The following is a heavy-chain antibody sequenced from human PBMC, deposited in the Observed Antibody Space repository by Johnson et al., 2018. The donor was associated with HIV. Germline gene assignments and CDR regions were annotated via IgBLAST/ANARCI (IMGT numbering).Heavy chain of an antibody. CDR2: IGTAGDT. J-gene: IGHJ3*02. CDR3: AKEQELIGERAVDI. Sequence: VKLVESGGGLVQPGGSLRLSCAASGFTFSNYDMHWVRQPTGKGLEWVSVIGTAGDTYYPGSVKGRFTIPRDNSKNTLYLQMNSLRAEDTAVYYCAKEQELIGERAVDIWGQGTMVTVSS. D-gene: IGHD6-13*01. CDR1: GFTFSNYD. V-gene: IGHV3-13*01.